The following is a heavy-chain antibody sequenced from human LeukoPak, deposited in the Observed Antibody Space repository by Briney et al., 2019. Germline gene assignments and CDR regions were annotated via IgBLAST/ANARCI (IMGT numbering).Heavy chain of an antibody. J-gene: IGHJ3*02. CDR2: ISSSSSTI. Sequence: QPGGSLRLSCAASGFTFSSYRMNGVRQAPGKGLEWVSYISSSSSTIYYADSVKGRFTISRDNAKDSLYLQMNSLRAEDTAVYCCASDGGGYGGCEIRGQGTMVTVSS. CDR3: ASDGGGYGGCEI. V-gene: IGHV3-48*01. CDR1: GFTFSSYR. D-gene: IGHD4-23*01.